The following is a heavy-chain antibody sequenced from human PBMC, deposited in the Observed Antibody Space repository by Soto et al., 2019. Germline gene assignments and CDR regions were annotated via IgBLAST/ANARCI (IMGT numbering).Heavy chain of an antibody. D-gene: IGHD6-19*01. CDR1: GFTFSSYW. J-gene: IGHJ4*02. Sequence: GGSLRLSCAASGFTFSSYWMHWVRQAPGKGLVWVSRINSDGSSTSYADSVKGRFTISRDNAKNTLYLQMNSLRAEDTAVYYCARRNSSGPGFDYWGQGTLVTVSS. CDR2: INSDGSST. CDR3: ARRNSSGPGFDY. V-gene: IGHV3-74*01.